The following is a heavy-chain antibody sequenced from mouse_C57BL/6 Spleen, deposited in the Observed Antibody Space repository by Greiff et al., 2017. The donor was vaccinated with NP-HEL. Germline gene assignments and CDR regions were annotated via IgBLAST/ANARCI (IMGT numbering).Heavy chain of an antibody. CDR3: ARYGSSPHWYFDV. J-gene: IGHJ1*03. CDR1: GYAFSSYW. Sequence: VQLQQSGAELVKPGASVKISCKASGYAFSSYWMNWVKQRPGKGLEWIGQIYPGDGDPNYNGKFKGKATLTADKSSSTAYMQLSSLTSEDSAVYFCARYGSSPHWYFDVWGTGTTVTDSS. CDR2: IYPGDGDP. V-gene: IGHV1-80*01. D-gene: IGHD1-1*01.